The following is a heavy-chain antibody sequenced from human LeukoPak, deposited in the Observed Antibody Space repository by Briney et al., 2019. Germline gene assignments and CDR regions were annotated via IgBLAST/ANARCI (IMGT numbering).Heavy chain of an antibody. Sequence: SQTLSLTCTVSGGSFSSGGYYWSWIRQHPGKGLEWMGYIYYSGSTYYNPSLKSRVTISVDTSKNQFSLKLSSVTAADTAVYYCARLPRYYDSSGYYLPYYFDYWGQGTLVTVSS. CDR1: GGSFSSGGYY. D-gene: IGHD3-22*01. CDR2: IYYSGST. CDR3: ARLPRYYDSSGYYLPYYFDY. V-gene: IGHV4-31*03. J-gene: IGHJ4*02.